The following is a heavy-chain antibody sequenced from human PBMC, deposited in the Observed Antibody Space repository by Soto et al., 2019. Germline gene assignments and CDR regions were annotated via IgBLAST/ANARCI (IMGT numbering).Heavy chain of an antibody. V-gene: IGHV1-69*01. CDR1: GGTFSTYA. Sequence: QVQLEQSGGEVKQPGSSVRVSCKTSGGTFSTYAIIWVRQAPGQGLEWMGAIIPLFGTADYSQKFQGRVTITADEYTSTAYMELSSLRFDDTAVYFCARPKGTYSSGYYYFDFWGQGTLVTVSS. CDR3: ARPKGTYSSGYYYFDF. J-gene: IGHJ4*02. D-gene: IGHD6-19*01. CDR2: IIPLFGTA.